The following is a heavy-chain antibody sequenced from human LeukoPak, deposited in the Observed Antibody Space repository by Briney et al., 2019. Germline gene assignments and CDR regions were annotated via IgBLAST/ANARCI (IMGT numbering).Heavy chain of an antibody. Sequence: PGGSLRLSCAASGFSFGSYGMQWVRQAQGKGLEWVAVIWYDGSNKYYADSVKGRFTISRDNSKNTLYLQMNSLRAEDTAVYYCARDPMIGDFLGAFDIWGQGTMVTVSS. CDR2: IWYDGSNK. CDR3: ARDPMIGDFLGAFDI. CDR1: GFSFGSYG. D-gene: IGHD3-22*01. V-gene: IGHV3-33*01. J-gene: IGHJ3*02.